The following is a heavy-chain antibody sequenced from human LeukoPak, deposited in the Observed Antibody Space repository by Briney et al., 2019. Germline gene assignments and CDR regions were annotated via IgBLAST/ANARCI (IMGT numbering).Heavy chain of an antibody. D-gene: IGHD3-10*01. Sequence: GGSLRLSCAASGFTVSSNYMSWVRQAPGKGLEWVSVIYSGGSTYYADSVKGRFTIPRDNSNNTLYLQMNSLRAEDTAVYYCAKGRITMVRGVAMDVWGKGTTVTVSS. J-gene: IGHJ6*03. CDR1: GFTVSSNY. V-gene: IGHV3-66*01. CDR2: IYSGGST. CDR3: AKGRITMVRGVAMDV.